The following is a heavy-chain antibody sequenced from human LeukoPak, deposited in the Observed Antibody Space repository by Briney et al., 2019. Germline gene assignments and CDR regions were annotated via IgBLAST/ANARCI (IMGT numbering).Heavy chain of an antibody. CDR1: GYTFTSYD. Sequence: ASVKVSCKASGYTFTSYDINWVRQATGQGLEWMGWMNPNSGNTGYAQKFQGRVTMTWNTSISTAYMELSSLRSEDTAVYYCARGRGVNWNVAYGMDVWGQGTTVTVSS. J-gene: IGHJ6*02. V-gene: IGHV1-8*01. CDR3: ARGRGVNWNVAYGMDV. D-gene: IGHD1-20*01. CDR2: MNPNSGNT.